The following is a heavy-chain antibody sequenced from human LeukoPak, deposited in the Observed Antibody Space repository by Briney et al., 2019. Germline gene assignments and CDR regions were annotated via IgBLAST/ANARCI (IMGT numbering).Heavy chain of an antibody. J-gene: IGHJ4*02. V-gene: IGHV4-39*01. Sequence: SETLSLTCTVSGGSISSSSYYWGWIRQPPGKGLEWIGSIYYSGSTYYNPSLKSRVTISVDTSKNQFSLKLSSVTAADTAVYYCARVVMVRGVPSYYFDYWGQGTLVTVSS. D-gene: IGHD3-10*01. CDR3: ARVVMVRGVPSYYFDY. CDR1: GGSISSSSYY. CDR2: IYYSGST.